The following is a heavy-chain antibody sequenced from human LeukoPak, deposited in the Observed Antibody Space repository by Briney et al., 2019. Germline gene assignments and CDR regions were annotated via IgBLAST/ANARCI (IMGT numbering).Heavy chain of an antibody. Sequence: GGSLRLSCAASGFTFSSYSMNWVRQAPGKGLEWVSSISSSSSYIYYADSVKGRFTISRDNAKNSLYLQMNSLRAEDTAVYYCARDRSSSWLVTYDYWGQGTLVTVSS. CDR3: ARDRSSSWLVTYDY. D-gene: IGHD6-13*01. J-gene: IGHJ4*02. CDR2: ISSSSSYI. V-gene: IGHV3-21*01. CDR1: GFTFSSYS.